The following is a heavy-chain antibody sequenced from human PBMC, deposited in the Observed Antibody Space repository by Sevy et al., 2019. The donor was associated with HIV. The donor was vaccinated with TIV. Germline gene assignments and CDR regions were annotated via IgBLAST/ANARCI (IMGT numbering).Heavy chain of an antibody. V-gene: IGHV3-23*01. CDR1: GFTFSSYA. J-gene: IGHJ3*02. CDR3: AKGYYYDSSGYYQNDAFDI. D-gene: IGHD3-22*01. Sequence: GGSLRLSCAASGFTFSSYAMSWVRQAPGKGLEWVSAISGSGGSTYYADSVKGRFTISRDNSKNTLYLQINSLRAEDTAVYYCAKGYYYDSSGYYQNDAFDIWGQGTMVTVSS. CDR2: ISGSGGST.